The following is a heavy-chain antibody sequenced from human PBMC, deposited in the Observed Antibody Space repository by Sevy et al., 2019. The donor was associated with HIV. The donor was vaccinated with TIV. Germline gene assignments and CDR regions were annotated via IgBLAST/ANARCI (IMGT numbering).Heavy chain of an antibody. V-gene: IGHV3-23*01. Sequence: GGSLRLSCAASGFPFSSYAMNWVRQGPGKGLEWVSATGGRGGATYYADSVKGRFTISRDNSKNTLYLQMDSLRAKDTAVYYCAKDVVAVVGDAFDVWGQWTMVTVSS. J-gene: IGHJ3*01. CDR3: AKDVVAVVGDAFDV. CDR2: TGGRGGAT. CDR1: GFPFSSYA. D-gene: IGHD2-15*01.